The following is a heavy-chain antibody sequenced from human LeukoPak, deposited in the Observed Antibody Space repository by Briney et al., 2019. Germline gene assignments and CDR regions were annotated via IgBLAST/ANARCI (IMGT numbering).Heavy chain of an antibody. V-gene: IGHV3-48*03. CDR2: ISSSGSTI. D-gene: IGHD3-22*01. CDR1: GFTFSSYE. Sequence: PGGSLRLSCAASGFTFSSYEMNWVRQAPGKGLEWVSYISSSGSTIYYADSVKGRFTISRDNAKNSLYLQMNSLRAEDTAVYYCARDSTRHDSSGYYGPSDAFDIWGQGTMVTVSS. J-gene: IGHJ3*02. CDR3: ARDSTRHDSSGYYGPSDAFDI.